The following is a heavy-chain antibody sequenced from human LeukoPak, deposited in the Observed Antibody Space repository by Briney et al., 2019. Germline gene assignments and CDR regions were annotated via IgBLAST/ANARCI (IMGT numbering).Heavy chain of an antibody. CDR1: GFTFSNYA. J-gene: IGHJ4*02. Sequence: GGSLRLSCAASGFTFSNYAMSWVRQAPGKGLEWVSTINDIGARTYYADSVKGRFTISRDDSNNTLYLQMNSQRPEDTAVYYCARGSSINFDWGQGTLVTVSS. D-gene: IGHD3-9*01. CDR2: INDIGART. V-gene: IGHV3-23*01. CDR3: ARGSSINFD.